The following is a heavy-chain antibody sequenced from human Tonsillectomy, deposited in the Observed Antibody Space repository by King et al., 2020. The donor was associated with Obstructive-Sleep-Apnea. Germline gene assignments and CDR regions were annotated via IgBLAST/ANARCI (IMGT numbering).Heavy chain of an antibody. D-gene: IGHD2-15*01. J-gene: IGHJ5*02. CDR2: ISYDGSNK. Sequence: VQLVESGGGVVQPGRSLRLSCAASGFTFSSYAMHWVRQAPGKGLEWVAVISYDGSNKYYADSVKGRFTISRDNSKNTLYLQMNSLRAEDTAGYYCARGSRGRLGYGSGGSCPRGWFDPWGQGTLVTVSS. CDR3: ARGSRGRLGYGSGGSCPRGWFDP. CDR1: GFTFSSYA. V-gene: IGHV3-30*04.